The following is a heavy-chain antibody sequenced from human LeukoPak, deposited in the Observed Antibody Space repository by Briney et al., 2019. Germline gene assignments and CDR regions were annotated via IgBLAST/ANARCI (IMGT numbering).Heavy chain of an antibody. D-gene: IGHD3-22*01. CDR2: IIPIFGTA. V-gene: IGHV1-69*13. CDR1: GGTFSSYA. J-gene: IGHJ5*02. CDR3: AKSYDSSGSTPEGIFWFDP. Sequence: SVKVSCKASGGTFSSYAFSWVRQAPGQGPEWMGGIIPIFGTANYAQKFQGRVTITADESTSTAYMELSSLRSEDTAVYYCAKSYDSSGSTPEGIFWFDPWGQGTLVTVSS.